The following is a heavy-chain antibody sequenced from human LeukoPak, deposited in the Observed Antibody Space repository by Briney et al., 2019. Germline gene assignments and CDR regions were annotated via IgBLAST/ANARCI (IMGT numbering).Heavy chain of an antibody. D-gene: IGHD3-9*01. CDR3: ARESPIFLPIDAFDI. J-gene: IGHJ3*02. CDR2: ISAYNGNT. Sequence: ASVKVSCKASGGTFTSYGISWVRQAPGQGLEWMGWISAYNGNTNYAQKLQGRVTMTTDTSTSTAYMELRSLRSDDTAVSYCARESPIFLPIDAFDIWGQGTMVTVSS. V-gene: IGHV1-18*01. CDR1: GGTFTSYG.